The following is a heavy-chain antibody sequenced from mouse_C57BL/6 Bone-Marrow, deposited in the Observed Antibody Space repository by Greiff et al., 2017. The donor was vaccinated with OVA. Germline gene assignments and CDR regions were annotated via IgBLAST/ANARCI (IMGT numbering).Heavy chain of an antibody. V-gene: IGHV1-20*01. D-gene: IGHD1-1*01. CDR3: ARYYGSSSWYFDV. Sequence: EVQLVESGPELVKPGDSVKISCKASGYSFTGYFMNWVMQSHGKSLEWIGRINPYNGDTFYNQKFKGKATLTVDKSSSTAHMELRSLTSEDSAVYYCARYYGSSSWYFDVWGTGTTVTVSS. CDR2: INPYNGDT. CDR1: GYSFTGYF. J-gene: IGHJ1*03.